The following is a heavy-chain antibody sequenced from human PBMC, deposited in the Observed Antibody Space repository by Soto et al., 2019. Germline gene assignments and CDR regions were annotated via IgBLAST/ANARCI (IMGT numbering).Heavy chain of an antibody. CDR2: ISPTSGGT. Sequence: QVHLVQSGAEVKNPGASVKVSCEASGYTFTAYYIHWVRQAPGQGLEWMGWISPTSGGTNDAQKFQGRVTITRDTSISTAYMELSRLTSDDTAVYYCTRDYCSGASCDDYWGQGTLVAVSS. CDR1: GYTFTAYY. CDR3: TRDYCSGASCDDY. V-gene: IGHV1-2*02. D-gene: IGHD2-15*01. J-gene: IGHJ4*02.